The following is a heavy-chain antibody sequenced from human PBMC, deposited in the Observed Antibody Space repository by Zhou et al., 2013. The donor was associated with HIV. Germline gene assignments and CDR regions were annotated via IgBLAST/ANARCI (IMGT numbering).Heavy chain of an antibody. CDR2: LLPFFGAP. V-gene: IGHV1-69*05. Sequence: QVQLVQSGAEVKKPGSWVKVSCKASGGTVTNYALSWVRQAPGQGFEWMGGLLPFFGAPTYAQKFQGRVTITTDVSANTAYMELSSLTLEDTAVYYCARVKYDFSSGRYEARWFDLWGQGSLVTVSS. D-gene: IGHD3-22*01. CDR3: ARVKYDFSSGRYEARWFDL. J-gene: IGHJ5*02. CDR1: GGTVTNYA.